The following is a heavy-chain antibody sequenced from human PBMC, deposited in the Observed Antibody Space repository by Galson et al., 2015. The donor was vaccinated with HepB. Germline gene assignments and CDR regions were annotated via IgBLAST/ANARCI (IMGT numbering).Heavy chain of an antibody. V-gene: IGHV2-5*02. CDR3: AHSHLSIFGVVIPFDY. CDR2: IYWDDDK. CDR1: GFSLSTSGVG. Sequence: PALVKPTQTLTLTCTFSGFSLSTSGVGVGWIRQPPGKALEWLALIYWDDDKRYSPSLKSRLTITKDTSKNQVVLTMTNMDPVDTATYYCAHSHLSIFGVVIPFDYWGQGTLVTVSS. D-gene: IGHD3-3*01. J-gene: IGHJ4*02.